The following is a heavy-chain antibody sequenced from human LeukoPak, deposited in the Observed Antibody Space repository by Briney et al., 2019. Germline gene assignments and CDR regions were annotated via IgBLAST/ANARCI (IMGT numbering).Heavy chain of an antibody. D-gene: IGHD3-3*01. CDR1: GFTFSSYW. CDR2: IKQDGSEK. CDR3: ARVKGYDFWSGYYWPYYFDY. V-gene: IGHV3-7*01. Sequence: GGSLRLSCAASGFTFSSYWMSWVRQAPGKGLEWVANIKQDGSEKYYVDSVKGRFTISRDDAKNSLYLQMNSLRAEDTAVYYCARVKGYDFWSGYYWPYYFDYWGQGTLVTVSS. J-gene: IGHJ4*02.